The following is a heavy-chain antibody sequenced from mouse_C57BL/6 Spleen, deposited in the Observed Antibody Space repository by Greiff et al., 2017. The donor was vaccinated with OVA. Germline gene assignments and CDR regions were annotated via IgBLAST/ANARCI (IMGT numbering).Heavy chain of an antibody. CDR1: GYAFSSSW. CDR2: IYPGDGDT. J-gene: IGHJ2*01. V-gene: IGHV1-82*01. CDR3: ASPERFDY. Sequence: VKLMESGPELVKPGASVTISCKASGYAFSSSWMNWVKQRPGKGLEWIGRIYPGDGDTNYNGKFKGKGTLTADKSSSTAYMQLSSLTSEDSAVYFCASPERFDYWGQGTTLTVSS.